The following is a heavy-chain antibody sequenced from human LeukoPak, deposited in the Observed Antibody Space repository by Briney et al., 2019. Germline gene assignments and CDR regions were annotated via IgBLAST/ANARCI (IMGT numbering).Heavy chain of an antibody. CDR2: IYYSGTT. CDR3: ARGGRNWFDP. D-gene: IGHD3-10*01. Sequence: SETLSLTCTVSGGSMNSYYWSWIRQPPGKGLEWIGYIYYSGTTNYNPSLKSRVTISVDTSKNQFSLRLTSVTAADTAAYYCARGGRNWFDPWGQGTLVTVSS. CDR1: GGSMNSYY. J-gene: IGHJ5*02. V-gene: IGHV4-59*12.